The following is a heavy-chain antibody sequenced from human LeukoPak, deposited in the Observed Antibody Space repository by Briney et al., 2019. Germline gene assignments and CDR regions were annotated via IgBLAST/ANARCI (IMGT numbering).Heavy chain of an antibody. V-gene: IGHV4-31*03. J-gene: IGHJ4*02. CDR2: IYYSGST. D-gene: IGHD5-18*01. Sequence: SQTLSLTCTVSGGSISSGGYYWSWIRQHPGKGLEWSGYIYYSGSTYYNPSLKSRVTISVDTSKNQFSLKLSSVTAADTAVYYCARSRGYSYGTTFLDYWGQGTLVTVSS. CDR1: GGSISSGGYY. CDR3: ARSRGYSYGTTFLDY.